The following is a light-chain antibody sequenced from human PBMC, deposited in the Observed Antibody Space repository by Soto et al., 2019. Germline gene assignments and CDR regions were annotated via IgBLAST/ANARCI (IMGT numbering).Light chain of an antibody. CDR3: QQYNSHWT. V-gene: IGKV1-5*01. Sequence: DIQMTQSPSTLSASVGDRVTMNCRASQSISTWLAWYQQRPGKAPKLLIYDASSLESGVPSRFSGSGSGTEFTLTISSLQPDDYATYYCQQYNSHWTFGQGTKVDIK. CDR1: QSISTW. CDR2: DAS. J-gene: IGKJ1*01.